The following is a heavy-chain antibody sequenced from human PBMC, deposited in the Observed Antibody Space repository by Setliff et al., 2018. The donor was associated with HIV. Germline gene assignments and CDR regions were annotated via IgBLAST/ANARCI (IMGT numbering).Heavy chain of an antibody. CDR2: VSSRGDT. D-gene: IGHD4-17*01. CDR1: DSGTYY. J-gene: IGHJ4*02. Sequence: ETLSLTCTVSDSGTYYWSWIRQPAGKGPEWIGRVSSRGDTNYNPSLKSRVTMSVGTSKNQFSLKLTSVTASDTAVYYCARAAAGNTGPFDLWGQGSPVTVSS. CDR3: ARAAAGNTGPFDL. V-gene: IGHV4-4*07.